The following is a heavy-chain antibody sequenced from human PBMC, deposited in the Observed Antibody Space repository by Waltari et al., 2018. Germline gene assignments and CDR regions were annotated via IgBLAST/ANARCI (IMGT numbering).Heavy chain of an antibody. V-gene: IGHV4-59*11. CDR1: GGSISSHY. J-gene: IGHJ5*02. Sequence: QVQLQESGPGLVKPSETLSLTCTVSGGSISSHYWSWIRQPPGKGLEWIGYIYYSGSTNYTPSLKSRVTISVDTSKNQFSLKLSSVTAADTAVYYCARIDSSWFDPWGQGTLVTVSS. CDR3: ARIDSSWFDP. D-gene: IGHD6-13*01. CDR2: IYYSGST.